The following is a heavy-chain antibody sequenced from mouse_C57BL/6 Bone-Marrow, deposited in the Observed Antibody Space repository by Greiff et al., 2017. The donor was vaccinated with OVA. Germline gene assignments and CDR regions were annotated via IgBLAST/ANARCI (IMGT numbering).Heavy chain of an antibody. J-gene: IGHJ2*01. V-gene: IGHV1-75*01. CDR2: IFPGSGST. CDR3: ARSGGYDRGYYFDY. Sequence: VQLQQSGPELVKPGASVKISCKASSYTFTDYYINWVKQRPGQGLEWIGWIFPGSGSTYYNEKFKGKATLTVDKSSSTAYMLLSSLTSEDSAVYFCARSGGYDRGYYFDYWGQGTTLTVSS. D-gene: IGHD2-2*01. CDR1: SYTFTDYY.